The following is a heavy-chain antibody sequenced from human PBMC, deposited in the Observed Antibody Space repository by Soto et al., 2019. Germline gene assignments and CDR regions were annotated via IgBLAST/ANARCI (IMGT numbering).Heavy chain of an antibody. CDR1: GGSISSSRSY. D-gene: IGHD6-13*01. CDR2: IYSGST. V-gene: IGHV4-39*01. CDR3: VTTRGIAVGGSFDH. J-gene: IGHJ5*02. Sequence: SETLSLTCTVSGGSISSSRSYWGWVRQPPGKGLEWMATIYSGSTYQNPSLKSRVTISVDTSKNQFSLKLSSVAAPDTAIYYCVTTRGIAVGGSFDHWGQGTLVTVSS.